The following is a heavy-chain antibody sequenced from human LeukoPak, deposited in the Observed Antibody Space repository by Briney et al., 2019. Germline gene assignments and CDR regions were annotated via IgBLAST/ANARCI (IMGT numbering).Heavy chain of an antibody. Sequence: SETLSLTCTVSGGSISSYYWSWIRQPAGKGLEWIGRIYTSGSTNYNPSLKSRVTMSVDTSKNQLSLKLSSVTAADTAVYYCAREGSGYSNYNWFDPWGQGTLVTVSS. D-gene: IGHD6-13*01. V-gene: IGHV4-4*07. J-gene: IGHJ5*02. CDR1: GGSISSYY. CDR2: IYTSGST. CDR3: AREGSGYSNYNWFDP.